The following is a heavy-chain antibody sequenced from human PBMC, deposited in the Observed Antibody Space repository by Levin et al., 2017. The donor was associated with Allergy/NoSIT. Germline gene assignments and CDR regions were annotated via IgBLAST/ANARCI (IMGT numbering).Heavy chain of an antibody. V-gene: IGHV3-15*01. CDR1: GFTLNNAW. Sequence: GGSLRLSCAASGFTLNNAWVTWVRQGPGKGLEWVGRINRKTEGGTTDFSAPVKGRFTISRDDSKNTLYLQMNSLKTEDTAVYYCTTETSISMIREVHYYSYYAMDRWGQGTTVTVSS. D-gene: IGHD3-10*01. J-gene: IGHJ6*02. CDR2: INRKTEGGTT. CDR3: TTETSISMIREVHYYSYYAMDR.